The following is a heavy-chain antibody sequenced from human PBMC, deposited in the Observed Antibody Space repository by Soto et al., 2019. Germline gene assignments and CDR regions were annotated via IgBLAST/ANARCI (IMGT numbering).Heavy chain of an antibody. CDR2: IDPSDSYI. Sequence: GESLKISCKGSGYSFTSYWISWVRQMPGKGLEWMGRIDPSDSYIEYSPSFQGHVTISADKSISTAYLQWSSLKASDTAMYYCATLIRGYYGMDVWGQGTTVTVSS. V-gene: IGHV5-10-1*01. CDR1: GYSFTSYW. D-gene: IGHD3-10*01. J-gene: IGHJ6*02. CDR3: ATLIRGYYGMDV.